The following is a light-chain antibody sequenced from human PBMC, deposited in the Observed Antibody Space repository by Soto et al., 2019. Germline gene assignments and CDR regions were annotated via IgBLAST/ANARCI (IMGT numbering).Light chain of an antibody. Sequence: DIQMTQSPSSLSASVGDRVTITCLASQYISNYCAWYQQKPGKVPKLLIYTASTLQSGVPSRFSGSGSGTDFTLTISSLQPEDVATYYCQKYDSAPLTFGQGTKVEIK. V-gene: IGKV1-27*01. CDR1: QYISNY. CDR3: QKYDSAPLT. J-gene: IGKJ1*01. CDR2: TAS.